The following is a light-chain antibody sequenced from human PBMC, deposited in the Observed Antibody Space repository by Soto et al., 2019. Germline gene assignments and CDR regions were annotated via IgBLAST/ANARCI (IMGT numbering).Light chain of an antibody. CDR1: QGIRND. Sequence: AIQMTQSPSSLSASVGDRVTITCRASQGIRNDLGWYQQKPGKAPKVLIYAASSVPSGVPPRFSGSGSGTDFTLTTSSLQPEDVATYYCLQDYTYPWTFGQGTKVEIK. CDR3: LQDYTYPWT. J-gene: IGKJ1*01. V-gene: IGKV1-6*01. CDR2: AAS.